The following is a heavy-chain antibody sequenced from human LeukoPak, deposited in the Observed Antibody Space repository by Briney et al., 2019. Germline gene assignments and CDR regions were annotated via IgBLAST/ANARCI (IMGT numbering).Heavy chain of an antibody. CDR2: INQDGSEK. J-gene: IGHJ4*02. CDR3: ATAYSGYDYFDY. CDR1: GFTFSSYW. D-gene: IGHD5-12*01. Sequence: GGSLRLSCAASGFTFSSYWMSWVRQAPGKGLEWVANINQDGSEKYYVDSVKGRFTISRDNAKNSLYLQMNSLRAEDTAVYYCATAYSGYDYFDYWGQGTLVTVSS. V-gene: IGHV3-7*01.